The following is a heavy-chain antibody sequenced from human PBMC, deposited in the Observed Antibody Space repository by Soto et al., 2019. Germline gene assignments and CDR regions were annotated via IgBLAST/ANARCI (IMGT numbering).Heavy chain of an antibody. V-gene: IGHV4-59*01. Sequence: SETLSLTCTVSGGSISSYYWSWVRQPPGRGLEWIGYIYFRGTTNYNPSLKSRVTMSADTSKNQFSLKLNSVTAADTAVYYCARMNYYDTSGYPFDDWRQGTLVTVSS. CDR3: ARMNYYDTSGYPFDD. CDR2: IYFRGTT. J-gene: IGHJ4*02. D-gene: IGHD3-22*01. CDR1: GGSISSYY.